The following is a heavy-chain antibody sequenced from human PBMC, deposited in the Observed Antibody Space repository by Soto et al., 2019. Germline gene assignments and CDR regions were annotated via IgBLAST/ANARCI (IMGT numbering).Heavy chain of an antibody. D-gene: IGHD3-22*01. CDR2: ISYDGSNK. CDR3: AKAFGITMIVVVNEYYFDY. CDR1: GFTFSSYG. J-gene: IGHJ4*02. V-gene: IGHV3-30*18. Sequence: QVQLVESGGGVVQPGRSLRLSCAASGFTFSSYGMHWVRQAPGKGLEWVAVISYDGSNKYYADSVKGRFTISRDNSKNTLYLQMNSLRAEDTAVYYCAKAFGITMIVVVNEYYFDYWGQGTLVTVSS.